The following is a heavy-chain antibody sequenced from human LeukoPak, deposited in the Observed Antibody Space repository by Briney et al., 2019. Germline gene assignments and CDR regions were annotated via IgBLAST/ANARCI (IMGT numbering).Heavy chain of an antibody. D-gene: IGHD6-13*01. V-gene: IGHV4-4*07. J-gene: IGHJ5*02. CDR1: GGSISSYY. CDR3: ARDGTWHSSSWYSTWFDP. Sequence: SETLSLTCTVSGGSISSYYWSWIRQPAGKGLEWIGRIYTSGSTNYNPTLKSRVTMSVDTSKNQFSLKLSSVTAADTAVYYCARDGTWHSSSWYSTWFDPWGQGTLVTVSS. CDR2: IYTSGST.